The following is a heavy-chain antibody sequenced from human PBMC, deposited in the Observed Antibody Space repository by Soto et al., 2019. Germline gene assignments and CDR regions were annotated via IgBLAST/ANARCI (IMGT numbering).Heavy chain of an antibody. V-gene: IGHV1-2*04. CDR2: INPNSGGT. CDR1: GYTFTGYY. D-gene: IGHD3-9*01. J-gene: IGHJ4*02. CDR3: ARDGPLRYLGWLLQTIYFDY. Sequence: GASVKVSCKASGYTFTGYYMHWVRQAPGQGLEWMGWINPNSGGTNYAQKFQGWVTMTRDTSISTAYMELSRLRSDDTAVYYCARDGPLRYLGWLLQTIYFDYWGQGTLVTVSS.